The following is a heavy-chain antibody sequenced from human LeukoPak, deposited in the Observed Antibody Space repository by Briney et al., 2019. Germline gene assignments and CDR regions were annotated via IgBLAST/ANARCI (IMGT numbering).Heavy chain of an antibody. CDR3: ARGIQHVYCSSTSCPGYYFDY. D-gene: IGHD2-2*01. Sequence: GASVKVSCKASGYTFTSYGVSWVRQAPGQGLEWMGWISAYNGNTNYAQKLQGRVTMTTDTSTSTAYMELRSLRSDDTAVCYCARGIQHVYCSSTSCPGYYFDYWGQGTLVTVSS. CDR1: GYTFTSYG. J-gene: IGHJ4*02. V-gene: IGHV1-18*01. CDR2: ISAYNGNT.